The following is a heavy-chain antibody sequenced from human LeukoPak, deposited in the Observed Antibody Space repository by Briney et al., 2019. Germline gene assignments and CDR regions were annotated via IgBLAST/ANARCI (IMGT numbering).Heavy chain of an antibody. CDR1: GGSFSGYY. J-gene: IGHJ6*03. CDR2: INHSGST. Sequence: SETLSLTCAVYGGSFSGYYWSWLRQPPGKGLEWIGEINHSGSTNYNPSLKSRVTISVDTSKNQFSLKLSSVTAADTAVYYCARGGYGSGYYYMDVWGKGTTVTVSS. V-gene: IGHV4-34*01. D-gene: IGHD6-13*01. CDR3: ARGGYGSGYYYMDV.